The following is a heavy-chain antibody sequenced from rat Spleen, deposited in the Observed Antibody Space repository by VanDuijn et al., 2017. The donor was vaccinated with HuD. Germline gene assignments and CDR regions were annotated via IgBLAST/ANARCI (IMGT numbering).Heavy chain of an antibody. CDR1: GFTLSDYG. Sequence: EVQLVESGGGLVQPGRSLKLSCVASGFTLSDYGMGWVRQALTKGLEWVATIIYDGSRTNYRDYVKGRFTISRYNAKSTLYLQMDSLRSEDTATYYVSTSYALKGPFAYWGQGVMVTVSS. V-gene: IGHV5S10*01. J-gene: IGHJ2*01. CDR3: STSYALKGPFAY. CDR2: IIYDGSRT. D-gene: IGHD1-12*01.